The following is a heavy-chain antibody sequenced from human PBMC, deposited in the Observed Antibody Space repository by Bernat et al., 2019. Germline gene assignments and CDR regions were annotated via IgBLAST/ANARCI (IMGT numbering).Heavy chain of an antibody. J-gene: IGHJ4*02. Sequence: VQLVESGGGLVKPGGSLRLSCAASGFTFDDYAMHWVRQAPGKGLEWVSLISGDGGSTYYADSVKGRFTISRDNSKNSLYLQMNSLRTEDTALYYCAKDRTYDSSGYYPALDYWGQGTLVTVSS. CDR3: AKDRTYDSSGYYPALDY. CDR2: ISGDGGST. CDR1: GFTFDDYA. V-gene: IGHV3-43*02. D-gene: IGHD3-22*01.